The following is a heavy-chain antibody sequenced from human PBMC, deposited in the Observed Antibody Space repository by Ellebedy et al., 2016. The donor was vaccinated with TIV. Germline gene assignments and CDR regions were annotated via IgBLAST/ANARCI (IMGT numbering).Heavy chain of an antibody. CDR3: ASQIGYTHDMTPFAQ. CDR1: GGTFTSDI. Sequence: AASVKVSCKASGGTFTSDIISWARQAPGQGLEWMGRIIPILGLPNYAQKFHVRVTITADKTTSTAYMELSSLTSEDTAVYYCASQIGYTHDMTPFAQWGQGTLVTVSS. D-gene: IGHD5-18*01. J-gene: IGHJ4*02. CDR2: IIPILGLP. V-gene: IGHV1-69*02.